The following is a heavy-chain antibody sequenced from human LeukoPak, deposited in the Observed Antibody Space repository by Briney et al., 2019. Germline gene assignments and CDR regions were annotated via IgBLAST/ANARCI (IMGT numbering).Heavy chain of an antibody. CDR3: ARAAASEYYSPI. Sequence: ASVKVSCKASGYTFTSYAISWVRQAPGQGLEWMGGIIPIFGTANYAQKFQGRVTITTDESTSTAYMELSSLRSEDTAVYYCARAAASEYYSPIWGQGTMVTVSS. J-gene: IGHJ3*02. D-gene: IGHD4-11*01. CDR2: IIPIFGTA. CDR1: GYTFTSYA. V-gene: IGHV1-69*05.